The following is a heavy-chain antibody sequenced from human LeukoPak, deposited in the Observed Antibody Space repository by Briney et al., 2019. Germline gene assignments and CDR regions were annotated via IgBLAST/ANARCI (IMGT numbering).Heavy chain of an antibody. Sequence: KPSETLSLTCTVSGGSISSSSYYWSWIRQPPGKGLEWIGYIYYSGSTNYNPSLKSRVTISVDTSKNQFSLKLSSVTAADTAVYYCARHVRYGSGSCSVDSWGQGTLVTVSS. CDR1: GGSISSSSYY. J-gene: IGHJ4*02. CDR2: IYYSGST. CDR3: ARHVRYGSGSCSVDS. D-gene: IGHD3-10*01. V-gene: IGHV4-61*05.